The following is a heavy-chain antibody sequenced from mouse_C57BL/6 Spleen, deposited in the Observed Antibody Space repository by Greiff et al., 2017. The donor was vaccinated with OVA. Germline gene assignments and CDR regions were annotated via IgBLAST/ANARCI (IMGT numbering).Heavy chain of an antibody. CDR1: GFNIKDDY. J-gene: IGHJ3*01. Sequence: VQLKESGAELVRPGASVKLSCTASGFNIKDDYMHWVKQRPEQGLEWIGWIDPENGDTEYASKFQGKATITADTSSNTAYLQLSSLTSEDTAVYYCTTKGFSTFAYWGQGTLVTVSA. CDR3: TTKGFSTFAY. V-gene: IGHV14-4*01. CDR2: IDPENGDT.